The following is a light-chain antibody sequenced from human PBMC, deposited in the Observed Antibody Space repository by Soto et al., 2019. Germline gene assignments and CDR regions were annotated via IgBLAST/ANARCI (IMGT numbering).Light chain of an antibody. V-gene: IGLV1-40*01. J-gene: IGLJ1*01. CDR2: GDN. CDR1: SSNIGANYD. Sequence: QSALSQPPSVSGAPGQRITISCTGSSSNIGANYDVHWYRQVPGTAPKLLMSGDNHRPSGVADRFSGSKSGTSASLAITRLQAEDEADYYCQSYDSSLNSVFGTGTKLTVL. CDR3: QSYDSSLNSV.